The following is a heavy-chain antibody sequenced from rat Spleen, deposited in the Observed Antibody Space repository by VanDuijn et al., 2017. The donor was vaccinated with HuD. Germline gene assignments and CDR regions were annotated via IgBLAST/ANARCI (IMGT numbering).Heavy chain of an antibody. D-gene: IGHD1-4*01. J-gene: IGHJ2*01. CDR1: EFTFSNYD. CDR2: ITYDGSSI. CDR3: ATHPVGLGYYFDY. Sequence: EVQLVESGGGLVQPGRSMQLSCAASEFTFSNYDMAWVRQAPTKGLEWVASITYDGSSIYYRDSVKGRFTISRDNAKNTLYLQMDSLRSEDTAPYYCATHPVGLGYYFDYWGQGVMVTVSS. V-gene: IGHV5-25*01.